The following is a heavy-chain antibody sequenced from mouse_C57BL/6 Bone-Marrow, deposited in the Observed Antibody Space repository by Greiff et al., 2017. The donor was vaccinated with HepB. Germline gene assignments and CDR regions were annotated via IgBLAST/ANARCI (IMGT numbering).Heavy chain of an antibody. CDR3: ARHVPSYCYGRSYGYFDY. J-gene: IGHJ2*01. D-gene: IGHD1-1*01. CDR2: ISNGGGST. CDR1: GFPFSDYY. V-gene: IGHV5-12*01. Sequence: EVKVEESGGGLVQPGRSLKLSCAASGFPFSDYYMYWVRQTPEKRLEWVAYISNGGGSTYYPDTVKGRFTISRDNAKNTLYLQMSRLKSEDTAMYYCARHVPSYCYGRSYGYFDYWGQGATLTVSS.